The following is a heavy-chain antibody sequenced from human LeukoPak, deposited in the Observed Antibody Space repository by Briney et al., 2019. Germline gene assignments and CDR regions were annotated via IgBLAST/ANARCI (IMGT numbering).Heavy chain of an antibody. CDR2: ISGSGGST. J-gene: IGHJ2*01. CDR1: GFTFSSYA. D-gene: IGHD6-6*01. V-gene: IGHV3-23*01. CDR3: ARNNGSSSRGYFDL. Sequence: GGSLRLSCAASGFTFSSYAMSWVRQAPGKGLEWVSAISGSGGSTYYADSVKGRFTISRDNSKNTLYLQMNSLRAEDTAVYYCARNNGSSSRGYFDLWGRGTLVTVSS.